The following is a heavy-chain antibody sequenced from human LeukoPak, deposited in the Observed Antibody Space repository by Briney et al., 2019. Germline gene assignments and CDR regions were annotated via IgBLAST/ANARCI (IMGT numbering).Heavy chain of an antibody. Sequence: GGSLRLSCAASGLTFSSYGMSWVRQAPGKGLEWVSYISSSGSTIYYADSVKGRFTISRDNAKNSLYLQMNSLRAEDTAVYYCAELGITMIGGVWGKGTTVTISS. D-gene: IGHD3-10*02. CDR3: AELGITMIGGV. CDR1: GLTFSSYG. J-gene: IGHJ6*04. CDR2: ISSSGSTI. V-gene: IGHV3-48*04.